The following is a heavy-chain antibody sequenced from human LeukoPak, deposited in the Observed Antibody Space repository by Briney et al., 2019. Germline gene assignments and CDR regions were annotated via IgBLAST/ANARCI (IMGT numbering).Heavy chain of an antibody. J-gene: IGHJ4*02. CDR3: ARGFIAAAGPADY. D-gene: IGHD6-13*01. Sequence: PGGSLRLSCAASGFTFSSYAMHWVRQAPGKGLEWVAVISYDGSNKYYADSVKGRFTISRDNSKNTLYLQMNSLRAEDTAVYYCARGFIAAAGPADYWGRGTLVTVSS. V-gene: IGHV3-30-3*01. CDR2: ISYDGSNK. CDR1: GFTFSSYA.